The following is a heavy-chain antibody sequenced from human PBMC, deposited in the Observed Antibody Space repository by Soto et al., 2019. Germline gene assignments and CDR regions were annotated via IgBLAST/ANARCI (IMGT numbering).Heavy chain of an antibody. D-gene: IGHD5-12*01. CDR1: GGSISSSSYY. CDR3: ARLLRDGYLLTRYYGMDV. CDR2: IYYSGST. J-gene: IGHJ6*02. Sequence: SETLSLTCTVSGGSISSSSYYWGWIRQPPGKGLEWIGSIYYSGSTYYNPSLKSRVTISVDTSKNQFSLKLSSVTAADTAVYYCARLLRDGYLLTRYYGMDVWGQGTTVTVPS. V-gene: IGHV4-39*01.